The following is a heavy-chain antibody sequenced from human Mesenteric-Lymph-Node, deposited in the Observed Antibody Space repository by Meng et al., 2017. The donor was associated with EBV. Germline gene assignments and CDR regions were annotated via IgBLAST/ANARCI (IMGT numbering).Heavy chain of an antibody. CDR3: ARGRHVNMVALYFNF. CDR2: ISAYNGNT. D-gene: IGHD5-12*01. Sequence: HGQMVQSGAGVKKPGVSVNVRCKGSGYTFSSYGVSWVRQAPGQGLEWMGWISAYNGNTNYAQKFQGRITMTTDTSTSTAYMELTSLRSEDTAVYYCARGRHVNMVALYFNFWGQGTLVTVSS. J-gene: IGHJ4*02. V-gene: IGHV1-18*01. CDR1: GYTFSSYG.